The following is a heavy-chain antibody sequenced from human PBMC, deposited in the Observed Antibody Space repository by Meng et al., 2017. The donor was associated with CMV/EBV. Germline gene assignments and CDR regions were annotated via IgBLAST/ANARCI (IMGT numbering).Heavy chain of an antibody. D-gene: IGHD7-27*01. CDR2: IYYSGST. V-gene: IGHV4-39*01. Sequence: GSLRLSCTVSGGSISSSSYCWGWIRQPPGKGLEWIGSIYYSGSTYYNPSLKSRVTISVDTSKNQFSLKLSSVTAADTAVYYCARGTANWGLYFDYWGQGTLVTVSS. CDR3: ARGTANWGLYFDY. CDR1: GGSISSSSYC. J-gene: IGHJ4*02.